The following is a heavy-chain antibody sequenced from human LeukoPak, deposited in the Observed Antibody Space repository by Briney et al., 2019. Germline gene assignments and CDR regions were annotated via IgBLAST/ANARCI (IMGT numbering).Heavy chain of an antibody. V-gene: IGHV4-31*02. CDR2: IYYSGST. Sequence: LRLSCAASGFTVSSNYMSWVRQAPGKGLEWIGYIYYSGSTYYNPSLKSRVTISVDTSKNQFSLKLSSVTAADTAVYYCARDREDSSGSTDAFDIWGQGTMVTVSS. CDR1: GFTVSSNY. J-gene: IGHJ3*02. D-gene: IGHD3-22*01. CDR3: ARDREDSSGSTDAFDI.